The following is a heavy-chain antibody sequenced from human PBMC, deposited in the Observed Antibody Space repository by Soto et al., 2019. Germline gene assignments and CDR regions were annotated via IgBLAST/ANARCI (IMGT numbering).Heavy chain of an antibody. CDR1: GFTFSSYG. CDR3: AKDGGQWLAYYYFDY. Sequence: GGSLRLSCAASGFTFSSYGMHWVRQAPGKGLEWVAVISYDGSNKYYADSVKGRFTISRDNSKNTLYLQMNSLRAEDTAVYYCAKDGGQWLAYYYFDYWGQGTLVTVSS. J-gene: IGHJ4*02. CDR2: ISYDGSNK. D-gene: IGHD6-19*01. V-gene: IGHV3-30*18.